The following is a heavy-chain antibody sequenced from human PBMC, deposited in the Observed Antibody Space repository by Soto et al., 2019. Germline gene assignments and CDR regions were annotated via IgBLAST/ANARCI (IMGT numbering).Heavy chain of an antibody. Sequence: GGSLRLSCAASGFTFSSYGMHWVRQAPGKGLEWVAVISYDGSNKYYADSVKGRFTISRDNSKNTLYLQMNSLRAEDTAVYYCAKQGYSYGYMMFDPWGQGTLVTVSS. V-gene: IGHV3-30*18. D-gene: IGHD5-18*01. J-gene: IGHJ5*02. CDR1: GFTFSSYG. CDR3: AKQGYSYGYMMFDP. CDR2: ISYDGSNK.